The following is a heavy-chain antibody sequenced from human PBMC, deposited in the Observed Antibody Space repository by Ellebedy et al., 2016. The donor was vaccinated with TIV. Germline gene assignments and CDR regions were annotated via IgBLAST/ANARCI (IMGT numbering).Heavy chain of an antibody. J-gene: IGHJ4*02. CDR2: VSSSGDTA. V-gene: IGHV3-23*01. Sequence: GESLKISCAASGFSFTNYAMNWVRQAPGKGLEGVSAVSSSGDTAYYADSVKGRFTIARDNSKNTLYLQMSSLRAEDTAGYYCSFKGVATRVYWGQGTLVTVSS. D-gene: IGHD4-23*01. CDR1: GFSFTNYA. CDR3: SFKGVATRVY.